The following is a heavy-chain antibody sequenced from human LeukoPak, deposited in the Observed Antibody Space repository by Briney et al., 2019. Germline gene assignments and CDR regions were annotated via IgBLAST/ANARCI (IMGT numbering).Heavy chain of an antibody. V-gene: IGHV4-38-2*02. CDR1: GYSISSGYY. Sequence: SETLSLTCTVSGYSISSGYYWGWIRPPPGKGLEWIGIIYHSGSTYYNPSLKSRVTISVDTSKNQFSLKLSSVTAADTAVYYCARSYDYVWGTFHWGQGTLVTVSS. D-gene: IGHD3-16*01. CDR2: IYHSGST. CDR3: ARSYDYVWGTFH. J-gene: IGHJ4*02.